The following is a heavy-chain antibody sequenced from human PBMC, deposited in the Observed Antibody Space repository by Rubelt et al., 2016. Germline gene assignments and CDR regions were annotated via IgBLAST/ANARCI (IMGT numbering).Heavy chain of an antibody. Sequence: GGGVVQPGRSLRLSCAASGFTFRTYGMHWVRQAPGKGLEWVAVIWYDGGYKYNADSVQGRFTISRDNAKNTLFLQMSSLRVEDTAVYYCARDRAYCGGDCYPLFFGMDVWGPGTTVTVSS. V-gene: IGHV3-33*01. J-gene: IGHJ6*02. CDR3: ARDRAYCGGDCYPLFFGMDV. CDR1: GFTFRTYG. D-gene: IGHD2-21*02. CDR2: IWYDGGYK.